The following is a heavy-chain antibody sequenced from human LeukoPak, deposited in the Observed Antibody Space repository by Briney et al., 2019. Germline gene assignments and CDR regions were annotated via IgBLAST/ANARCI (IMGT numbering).Heavy chain of an antibody. V-gene: IGHV3-74*01. CDR3: VRAPGDGSYGYFDW. CDR2: ISPNGDKT. Sequence: PGGSLRRSCEASGFTFNTYWMHWVRQAPGKGLVWVSRISPNGDKTNYADSVKGRFTLSRDTAKNTLYLQMNSLRAEDTAVYYCVRAPGDGSYGYFDWWGQGTLVTVSS. CDR1: GFTFNTYW. D-gene: IGHD6-19*01. J-gene: IGHJ4*02.